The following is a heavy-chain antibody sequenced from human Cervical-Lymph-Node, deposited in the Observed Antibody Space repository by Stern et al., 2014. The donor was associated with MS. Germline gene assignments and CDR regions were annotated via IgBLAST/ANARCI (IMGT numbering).Heavy chain of an antibody. CDR2: IRSSGSTI. CDR1: GFSFRTYN. CDR3: ARDYYDGSGYYYAYAFDI. D-gene: IGHD3-22*01. Sequence: EVQLVQSGGGLAQPGGSLRLSCAASGFSFRTYNMNWVRQTPGKGPEWVSYIRSSGSTIYYADSVKGRFTISRDNGENSLYLQMDSLRDEDTAVYYCARDYYDGSGYYYAYAFDIWGQGTMVTVSS. J-gene: IGHJ3*02. V-gene: IGHV3-48*02.